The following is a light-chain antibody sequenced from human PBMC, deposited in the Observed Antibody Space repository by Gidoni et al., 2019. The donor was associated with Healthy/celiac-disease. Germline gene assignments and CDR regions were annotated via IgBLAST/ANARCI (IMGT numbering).Light chain of an antibody. CDR1: QDIRNY. J-gene: IGKJ3*01. CDR2: EAS. V-gene: IGKV1-33*01. Sequence: IQMPQSPSSLSASVGDRVTITCQASQDIRNYLNWYQQKPGKAPKLLIYEASNLETGVPSRFSGSGSGTDFTFTISSLQPEDIATYYCQQYDNLPLTFGPGTKVDIK. CDR3: QQYDNLPLT.